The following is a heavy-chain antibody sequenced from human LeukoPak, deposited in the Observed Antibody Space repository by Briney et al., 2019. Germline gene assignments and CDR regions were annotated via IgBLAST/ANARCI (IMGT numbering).Heavy chain of an antibody. CDR3: AGLVGRYSSGLYYYYFDY. Sequence: PSETLSLTCAVSGGSISSGGYSWSWIRQPPGKGLEWIGYIYHSGSTYYNPSLKSRVTISVDRSKNQFSLKLSSVTAADTAVYYCAGLVGRYSSGLYYYYFDYWGQGTLVTVTS. V-gene: IGHV4-30-2*01. J-gene: IGHJ4*02. D-gene: IGHD3-22*01. CDR1: GGSISSGGYS. CDR2: IYHSGST.